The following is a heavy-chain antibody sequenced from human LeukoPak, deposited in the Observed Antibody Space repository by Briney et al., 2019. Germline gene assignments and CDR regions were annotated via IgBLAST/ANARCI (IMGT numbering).Heavy chain of an antibody. CDR2: INPNSGGT. Sequence: ASVKVSCKASGYTFTGYYMHWVRQAPGQGLEWMGRINPNSGGTNYAQKFQGRVTMTRDTSTSTAYMELSRLRSDDTAVYYCARLSLGYCSGGSCYAYYMDVWGKGTTVTVSS. J-gene: IGHJ6*03. CDR3: ARLSLGYCSGGSCYAYYMDV. V-gene: IGHV1-2*06. CDR1: GYTFTGYY. D-gene: IGHD2-15*01.